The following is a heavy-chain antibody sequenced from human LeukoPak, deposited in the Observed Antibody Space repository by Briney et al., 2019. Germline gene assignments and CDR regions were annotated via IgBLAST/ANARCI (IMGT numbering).Heavy chain of an antibody. CDR3: ARDRQLVRPNYYCYYMDV. CDR2: IYYSGGT. D-gene: IGHD6-6*01. J-gene: IGHJ6*03. CDR1: GRSISSSSYY. Sequence: SETLSLTCTVSGRSISSSSYYWGWFRQPPGKGLEGFGRIYYSGGTYYNPSLKSRFTISVDTSKNQFSLKLSSVTAADTAVYYCARDRQLVRPNYYCYYMDVWGKGTTVTVSS. V-gene: IGHV4-39*07.